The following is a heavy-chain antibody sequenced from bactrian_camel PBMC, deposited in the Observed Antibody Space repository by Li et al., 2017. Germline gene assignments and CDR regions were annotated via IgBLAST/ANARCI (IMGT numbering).Heavy chain of an antibody. J-gene: IGHJ4*01. CDR3: GQRLDGATSLADTAY. D-gene: IGHD6*01. CDR1: DYYYRSYC. CDR2: ISTGGGST. Sequence: VQLVESGGGSVQSGGSLRLSCRAPDYYYRSYCMAWFRQAPGKGLEGVSGISTGGGSTYYADSVKGRFTISRDNAKNTVYLQLNSLQTEDMAWYYCGQRLDGATSLADTAYWGQGTQVTVS. V-gene: IGHV3S1*01.